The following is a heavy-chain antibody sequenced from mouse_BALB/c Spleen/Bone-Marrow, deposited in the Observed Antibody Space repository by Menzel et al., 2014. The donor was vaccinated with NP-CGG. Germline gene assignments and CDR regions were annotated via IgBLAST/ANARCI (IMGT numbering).Heavy chain of an antibody. D-gene: IGHD4-1*01. CDR3: ASNWDYAMDY. CDR2: IWSGGST. J-gene: IGHJ4*01. V-gene: IGHV2-4-1*01. Sequence: VKLVESGPGLVQPSQSLSITCTVSGFSLTSYGVHWVRQSPGKGLEWLGVIWSGGSTAYNAAFISRLSISKDNSKSQVFFKMNSLQADDTAIYYCASNWDYAMDYWGQGTSVTVSS. CDR1: GFSLTSYG.